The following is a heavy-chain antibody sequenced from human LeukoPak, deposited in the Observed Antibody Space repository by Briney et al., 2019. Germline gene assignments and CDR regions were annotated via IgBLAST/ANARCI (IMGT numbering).Heavy chain of an antibody. CDR3: AKPWLSGSYGLFDY. D-gene: IGHD1-26*01. J-gene: IGHJ4*02. CDR1: GFTFSSYW. Sequence: GGSLRLSCAASGFTFSSYWMHWVRQAPGKGLVWVSRINSDGSSTSYADSVKGRFTISRDNAKNTLYLQMNSLRAEDTAVYYCAKPWLSGSYGLFDYWGQGTLVTVSS. V-gene: IGHV3-74*01. CDR2: INSDGSST.